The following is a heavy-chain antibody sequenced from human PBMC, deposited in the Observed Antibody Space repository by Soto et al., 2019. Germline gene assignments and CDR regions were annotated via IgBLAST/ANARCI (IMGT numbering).Heavy chain of an antibody. J-gene: IGHJ5*02. Sequence: QVTVKESGPVLVKPTETLTLTCTVSGFSLSNAGLGVSWIRQPPGKALEWLAHIFSNYDKSYSTSLKSRLTTPKDTSKSQVVLTMTNMDPVDTATYYCASTYSTSLYWFDPWGQGTLVTVSS. CDR3: ASTYSTSLYWFDP. CDR1: GFSLSNAGLG. V-gene: IGHV2-26*04. D-gene: IGHD6-13*01. CDR2: IFSNYDK.